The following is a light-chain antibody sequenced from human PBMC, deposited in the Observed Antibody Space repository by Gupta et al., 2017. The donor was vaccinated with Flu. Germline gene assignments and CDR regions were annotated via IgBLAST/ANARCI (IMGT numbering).Light chain of an antibody. J-gene: IGKJ1*01. Sequence: EIVLTQSPATLSLSPGERATLSCRASQSVRRYLAWYQQKPGQAPRLLIYDASNSATGIPARFSGRGSETDFTLTSSRREAEDFAVYYDQQRHTDRTFGHGTKVEIK. CDR1: QSVRRY. V-gene: IGKV3-11*01. CDR2: DAS. CDR3: QQRHTDRT.